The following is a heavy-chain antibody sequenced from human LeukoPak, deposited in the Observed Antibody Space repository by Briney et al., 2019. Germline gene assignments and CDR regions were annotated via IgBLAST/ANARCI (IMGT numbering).Heavy chain of an antibody. D-gene: IGHD6-19*01. CDR2: INHSGST. CDR1: GGSFSGYY. CDR3: VREGEQWLVLYAFDI. Sequence: PSATLSLTCAVGGGSFSGYYWSWIRQPPGKGLEWSGEINHSGSTNYNPSLKSRVTISVDTSKNQFSLKLSSVTAADTAVYYCVREGEQWLVLYAFDIWGQGTMVTVSS. V-gene: IGHV4-34*01. J-gene: IGHJ3*02.